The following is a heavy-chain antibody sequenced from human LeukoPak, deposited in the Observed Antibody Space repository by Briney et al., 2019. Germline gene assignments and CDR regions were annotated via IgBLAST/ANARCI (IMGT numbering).Heavy chain of an antibody. V-gene: IGHV3-48*03. Sequence: PGGSLRLSCAASGFTFSRYWMSWVRQAPGKGLEWVSYISSSGSTIYYADSVKGRFTISRDNAKNSLYLQMNSLRVEDTAVYYCARSAGTWFDPWGQGTLVTVSS. CDR2: ISSSGSTI. J-gene: IGHJ5*02. D-gene: IGHD1-1*01. CDR3: ARSAGTWFDP. CDR1: GFTFSRYW.